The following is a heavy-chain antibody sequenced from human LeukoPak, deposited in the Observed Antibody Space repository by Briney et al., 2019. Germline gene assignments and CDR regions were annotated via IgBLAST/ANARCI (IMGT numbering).Heavy chain of an antibody. CDR2: IYTTGKT. CDR3: ARCMSELDYGDYAYYYHMDV. D-gene: IGHD4-17*01. Sequence: PSETLSLTCTVSSGSINSYYWGWVRQPAGRGLEWIGRIYTTGKTDYNPSLKSRLTMSVDTSKRQFSLKLDSVTAADTAVYFCARCMSELDYGDYAYYYHMDVWGKGTTVTVSS. CDR1: SGSINSYY. J-gene: IGHJ6*04. V-gene: IGHV4-4*07.